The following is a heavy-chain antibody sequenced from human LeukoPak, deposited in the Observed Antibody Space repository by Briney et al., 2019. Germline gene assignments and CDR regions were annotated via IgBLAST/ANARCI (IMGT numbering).Heavy chain of an antibody. J-gene: IGHJ4*02. V-gene: IGHV4-34*01. CDR3: ARAVAGTNPLDY. D-gene: IGHD6-19*01. Sequence: SETLSLTCAVYGGSFSGYYWSWIRQPPGKGLEWIGAINHSGSTNYNPSLKSRVTISVDTSKNQFSLKLSSVTAADTAVYYCARAVAGTNPLDYWGQGTLVTVSS. CDR2: INHSGST. CDR1: GGSFSGYY.